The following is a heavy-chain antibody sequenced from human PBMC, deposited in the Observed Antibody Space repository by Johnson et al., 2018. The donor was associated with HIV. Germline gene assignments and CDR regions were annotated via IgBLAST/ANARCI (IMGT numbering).Heavy chain of an antibody. CDR1: GFTFSSYA. CDR3: ARDLSVESYQLLSVFSYAFDI. Sequence: QVQLVESGGGLVKPGGSLRLSCAASGFTFSSYAMHWVRQAPGKGLEWVAVISYDGSNKYYADSVKGRFTISRDNSKNTLYLQMNSLRAEDTAVYYCARDLSVESYQLLSVFSYAFDIWGQGTMVTVSS. J-gene: IGHJ3*02. D-gene: IGHD2-2*01. V-gene: IGHV3-30-3*01. CDR2: ISYDGSNK.